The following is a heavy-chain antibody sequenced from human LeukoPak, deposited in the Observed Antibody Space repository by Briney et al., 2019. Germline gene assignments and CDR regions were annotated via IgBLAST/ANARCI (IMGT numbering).Heavy chain of an antibody. CDR3: ARVVWNYVSIYYYYMGV. D-gene: IGHD1-7*01. J-gene: IGHJ6*03. CDR1: GGSISSYY. V-gene: IGHV4-59*01. CDR2: IYYSGST. Sequence: PSETLSLTCTVSGGSISSYYWSWIRQPPGKGLEWIGYIYYSGSTNYNPSLKSRVTISVDTSKNQFSLKLGSVTAADTAVYYCARVVWNYVSIYYYYMGVWGKGTTVTVSS.